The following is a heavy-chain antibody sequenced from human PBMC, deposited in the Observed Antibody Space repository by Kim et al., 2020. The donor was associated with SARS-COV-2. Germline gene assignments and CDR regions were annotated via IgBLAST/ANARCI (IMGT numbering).Heavy chain of an antibody. CDR3: ARELDYGGDEVDA. CDR1: GGSISSGGYA. V-gene: IGHV4-31*03. D-gene: IGHD4-17*01. J-gene: IGHJ5*02. CDR2: ILSTGSP. Sequence: SETLSLTCTVTGGSISSGGYAWSWIRQHPGKGLEWMGYILSTGSPDYNPALRSRVAISVDTSKSQFSLKLSSVTVADTAVYYCARELDYGGDEVDAWGQG.